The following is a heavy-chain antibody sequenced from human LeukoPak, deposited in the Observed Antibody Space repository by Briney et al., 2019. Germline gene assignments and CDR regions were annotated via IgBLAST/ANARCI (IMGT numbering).Heavy chain of an antibody. J-gene: IGHJ3*02. Sequence: PGGSLRLSCAPSGFTFSSYAMHCAREPPGKGLEWGTFIRYDGNNKYYADSVKGRFTISRDNSKNTPYLEMNSRRPEDTAVYYCAKKWSGDYDSSGVNDAFDIWGEGTMGTVS. V-gene: IGHV3-30*02. CDR1: GFTFSSYA. CDR3: AKKWSGDYDSSGVNDAFDI. CDR2: IRYDGNNK. D-gene: IGHD3-22*01.